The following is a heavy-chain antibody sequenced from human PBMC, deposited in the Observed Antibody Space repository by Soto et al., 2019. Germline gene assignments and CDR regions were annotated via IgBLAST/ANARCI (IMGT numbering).Heavy chain of an antibody. V-gene: IGHV3-48*02. CDR1: GFSLSDHG. D-gene: IGHD3-16*01. J-gene: IGHJ5*02. Sequence: PGGSLRLSCAACGFSLSDHGVNWVRQAPGKGLEWISSVNRGASSLYYAESVKGRFTMSRDDAKNSVYLQMNSLRDEDTAVYYCARQINWRDGGAWGQGTLVTVSS. CDR2: VNRGASSL. CDR3: ARQINWRDGGA.